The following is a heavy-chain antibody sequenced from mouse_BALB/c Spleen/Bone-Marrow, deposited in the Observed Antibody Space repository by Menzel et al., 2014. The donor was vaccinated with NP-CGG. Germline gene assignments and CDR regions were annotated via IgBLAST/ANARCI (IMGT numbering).Heavy chain of an antibody. CDR1: GFSFNSYG. V-gene: IGHV5-9-2*01. Sequence: EVKLVESGGGLVKSGGSLKLSCAASGFSFNSYGMSWVRQTPEKRLEWVATISGGGSYPFYPDSVKGRFTISRDNAKTNLYLQLSSLRSEDTALYYCARHAYYDQAEVSFVYWGQGTLVTVSA. J-gene: IGHJ3*01. CDR3: ARHAYYDQAEVSFVY. D-gene: IGHD2-4*01. CDR2: ISGGGSYP.